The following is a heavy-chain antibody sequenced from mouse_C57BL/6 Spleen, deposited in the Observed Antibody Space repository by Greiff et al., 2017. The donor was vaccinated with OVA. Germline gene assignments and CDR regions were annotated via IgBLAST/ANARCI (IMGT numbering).Heavy chain of an antibody. D-gene: IGHD2-4*01. Sequence: QVQLKQPGAELVRPGTSVKLSCKASGYTFTSYWMHWVKQRPGQGLEWIGVIDPSDSYTNYNQKFKGKATLTVDTSSSTAYMQLSSLTSEDSAVYYCARRGGDYGFDYWGQGTTLTVSS. J-gene: IGHJ2*01. CDR2: IDPSDSYT. CDR1: GYTFTSYW. V-gene: IGHV1-59*01. CDR3: ARRGGDYGFDY.